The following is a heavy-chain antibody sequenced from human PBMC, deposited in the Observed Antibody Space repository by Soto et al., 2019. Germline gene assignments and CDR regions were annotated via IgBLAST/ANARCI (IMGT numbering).Heavy chain of an antibody. CDR1: GFTFSGYA. Sequence: EVQLLESGGGLVQPGGSLRLSCAASGFTFSGYAMSWVRQAPGKGLEWVSAIGSGSPFYADSVKGRFTISRDNANSMLYLQMNSLRADDTAVYFCAQDLGSSGYHYNSFAPGGQGTLVTVSS. CDR3: AQDLGSSGYHYNSFAP. V-gene: IGHV3-23*01. J-gene: IGHJ5*02. CDR2: IGSGSP. D-gene: IGHD6-13*01.